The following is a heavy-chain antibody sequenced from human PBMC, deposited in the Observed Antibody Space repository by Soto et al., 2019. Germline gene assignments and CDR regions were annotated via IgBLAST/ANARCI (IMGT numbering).Heavy chain of an antibody. V-gene: IGHV1-46*01. CDR1: QYSFTNYC. D-gene: IGHD2-21*01. Sequence: QVQLVQSGAEAKTPGASVKVSCKASQYSFTNYCVHWVRQAPGQGLEWMGVINPSCGSTKNAQRLRGRFTMSSDTSTIKVYMDLRSLRPADTAVYFCARTLYDTDCVPVGAESRYYVMDVWGRGTTVTVSS. CDR3: ARTLYDTDCVPVGAESRYYVMDV. J-gene: IGHJ6*02. CDR2: INPSCGST.